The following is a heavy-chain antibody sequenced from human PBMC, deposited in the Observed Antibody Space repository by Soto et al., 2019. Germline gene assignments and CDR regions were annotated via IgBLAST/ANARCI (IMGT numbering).Heavy chain of an antibody. CDR3: ARHIKRYHHAIDI. V-gene: IGHV4-39*01. D-gene: IGHD2-2*01. CDR1: GGSISSSSYY. CDR2: IYYSGST. J-gene: IGHJ3*02. Sequence: PSETLSLTCTVSGGSISSSSYYWGWIRQPPGKGLEWIGSIYYSGSTYYNPSLKSRVTISVDTSKNQFSLKLSSVTAADTAVYYCARHIKRYHHAIDIWGQGTMVTVS.